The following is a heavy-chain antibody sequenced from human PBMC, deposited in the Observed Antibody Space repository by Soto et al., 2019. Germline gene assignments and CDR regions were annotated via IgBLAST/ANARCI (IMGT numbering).Heavy chain of an antibody. V-gene: IGHV3-66*01. D-gene: IGHD4-17*01. J-gene: IGHJ4*02. Sequence: GGSLRLSCAASGFIVSSNYMSWVRQAPGKGLEWVAVIYRDGAPYYADFVEGRFTISRDNSENTLYFQMNSLRAEDTAVYYCARGRPGYGDYDYWGQGTLVTVSS. CDR2: IYRDGAP. CDR3: ARGRPGYGDYDY. CDR1: GFIVSSNY.